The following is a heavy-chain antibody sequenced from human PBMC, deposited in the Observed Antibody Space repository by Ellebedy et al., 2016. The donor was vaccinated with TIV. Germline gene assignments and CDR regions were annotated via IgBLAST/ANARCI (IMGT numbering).Heavy chain of an antibody. J-gene: IGHJ4*02. CDR2: ISGSGGTT. CDR1: EFTFSSYA. V-gene: IGHV3-23*01. CDR3: ASNGDKGY. Sequence: GESLKISXAASEFTFSSYAMNWVRQAPGKGLEWVSGISGSGGTTYYAESVKGRFTVSRDNSKNTLYLRMNSLRAEDTAVYYCASNGDKGYWGQGTLVTVSS. D-gene: IGHD4-23*01.